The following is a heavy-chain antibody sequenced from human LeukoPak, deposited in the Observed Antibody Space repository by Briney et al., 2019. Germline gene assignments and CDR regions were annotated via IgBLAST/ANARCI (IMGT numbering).Heavy chain of an antibody. Sequence: GASVKVSCKASGYTFTSYYMHWVRQAPGQGLEWMGIINPSGGSTSYAQKFQGRVTMTRDTSTSTVYMELRSLRSEDTAVYYCARNGGLDGYIDYWGQGTLVTVSS. V-gene: IGHV1-46*01. CDR2: INPSGGST. J-gene: IGHJ4*02. CDR1: GYTFTSYY. CDR3: ARNGGLDGYIDY. D-gene: IGHD5-24*01.